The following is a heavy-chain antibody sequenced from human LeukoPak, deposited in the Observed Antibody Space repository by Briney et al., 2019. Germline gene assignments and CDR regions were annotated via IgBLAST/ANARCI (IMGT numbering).Heavy chain of an antibody. CDR3: ARLRWSIDY. J-gene: IGHJ4*02. V-gene: IGHV4-59*12. CDR1: GGSISSYY. CDR2: IYYSGST. D-gene: IGHD4-23*01. Sequence: PSETLSLTCTVSGGSISSYYWSWIRQPPGKGLEWIGYIYYSGSTNYNPSLKSRVTISVDTSKNQFSLKLSSVTAADTAVYYCARLRWSIDYWGQGTLVTVSS.